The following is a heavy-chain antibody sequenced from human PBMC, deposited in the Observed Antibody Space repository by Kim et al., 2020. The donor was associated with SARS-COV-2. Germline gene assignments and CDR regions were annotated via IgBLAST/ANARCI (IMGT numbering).Heavy chain of an antibody. Sequence: GGSLRLSCAASGFSFSSYVMIWVRQAPGKGLEWVSSISADGVRKYYADSVKGRFTISREDSKSTLYLQVNTLRDEDTAIYYCARDPTIEVRLSDYWGQGT. J-gene: IGHJ4*02. D-gene: IGHD6-6*01. CDR3: ARDPTIEVRLSDY. CDR2: ISADGVRK. CDR1: GFSFSSYV. V-gene: IGHV3-23*01.